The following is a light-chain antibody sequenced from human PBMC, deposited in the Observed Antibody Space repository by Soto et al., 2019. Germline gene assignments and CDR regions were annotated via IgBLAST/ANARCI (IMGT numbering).Light chain of an antibody. CDR1: QSIGIS. V-gene: IGKV1-5*03. Sequence: DIQMTQSPSTLSASVGDRVTITCRASQSIGISLAWYQQKPGKAPNLLIYKASRLESGVPSRFSGSGSGTEFTLTISSLQPDDFATYYCQQYSLYPWTFGQGTKVESK. J-gene: IGKJ1*01. CDR2: KAS. CDR3: QQYSLYPWT.